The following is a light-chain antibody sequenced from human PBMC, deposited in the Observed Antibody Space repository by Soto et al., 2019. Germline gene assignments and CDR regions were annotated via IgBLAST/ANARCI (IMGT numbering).Light chain of an antibody. CDR3: SSYTNSGTDV. J-gene: IGLJ1*01. CDR1: SSDVVAYNY. CDR2: DVS. Sequence: QSALPQPASVSGSPGQSITISFTGTSSDVVAYNYVSWYHQHPGKDPQLMISDVSNRPSGISDRFSVSKSGTTASLTSSNRQADDEADYYCSSYTNSGTDVFGTGTKVTVL. V-gene: IGLV2-14*01.